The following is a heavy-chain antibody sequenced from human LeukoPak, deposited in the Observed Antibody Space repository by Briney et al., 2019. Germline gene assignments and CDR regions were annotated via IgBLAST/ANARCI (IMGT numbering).Heavy chain of an antibody. D-gene: IGHD1/OR15-1a*01. CDR2: IKQDGNEK. J-gene: IGHJ5*01. V-gene: IGHV3-7*01. CDR3: GTVHRYNWFDT. Sequence: GGSLRLSCTAAGFRFSTYWMRWVRQAPGRGLEWVAKIKQDGNEKDYVDSVKGRFTISRDNAEQSLYLQMNSLRDDETGISYCGTVHRYNWFDTWGQGTLVTVSS. CDR1: GFRFSTYW.